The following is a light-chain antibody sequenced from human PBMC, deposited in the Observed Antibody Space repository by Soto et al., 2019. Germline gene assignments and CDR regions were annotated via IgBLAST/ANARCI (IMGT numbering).Light chain of an antibody. J-gene: IGKJ5*01. V-gene: IGKV3-11*01. CDR2: DAS. CDR1: QSVTSY. Sequence: EIVLTQSPATLSLSPGDRATVSCRASQSVTSYLAWYQQKSGQAPRLLIYDASSRATGIPARFSGSGSGTEFTLTISSLEPEDFAIYYCQQRSSWPITFGQGTRLEI. CDR3: QQRSSWPIT.